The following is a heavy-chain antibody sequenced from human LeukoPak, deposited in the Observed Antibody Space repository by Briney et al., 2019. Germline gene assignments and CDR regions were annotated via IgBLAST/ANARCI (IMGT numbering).Heavy chain of an antibody. CDR2: IQASGST. CDR1: GDSIRSYY. Sequence: KPSETLSLTCTVSGDSIRSYYWNWIRQPAGKGLEWIGRIQASGSTNDNPSLKSRIIMSIDTSKNQFSLKLTSVTAADTAVYYCAKDDLITGGKNWFALCGQGSLATASS. V-gene: IGHV4-4*07. D-gene: IGHD2-15*01. J-gene: IGHJ5*02. CDR3: AKDDLITGGKNWFAL.